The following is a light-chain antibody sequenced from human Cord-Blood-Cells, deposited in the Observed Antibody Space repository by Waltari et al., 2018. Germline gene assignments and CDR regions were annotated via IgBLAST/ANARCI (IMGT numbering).Light chain of an antibody. CDR1: KLGDKY. V-gene: IGLV3-1*01. J-gene: IGLJ2*01. CDR2: QDS. CDR3: QAWDSSTAV. Sequence: SYELTQPPSVSVSPGQTASITCSGDKLGDKYACWYPQKPGQSPVLVIYQDSKRPSGIPARFSGANSGNTATLTISGTQAMDEADYYCQAWDSSTAVFGGGTKLTVL.